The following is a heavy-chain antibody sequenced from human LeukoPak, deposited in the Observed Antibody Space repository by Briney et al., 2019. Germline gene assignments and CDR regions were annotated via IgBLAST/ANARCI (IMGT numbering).Heavy chain of an antibody. CDR2: IYYTGST. D-gene: IGHD4-23*01. J-gene: IGHJ3*01. CDR1: GGSITNYY. Sequence: SETLSLTCTVSGGSITNYYWSWIRQPPGKGLEWIAYIYYTGSTNYNPSLKSRLTVSLDMSKNHFSLKLTPVTAADTAVYYCVRHDPIGNSQPLGVWGQGTMVTVSS. V-gene: IGHV4-59*12. CDR3: VRHDPIGNSQPLGV.